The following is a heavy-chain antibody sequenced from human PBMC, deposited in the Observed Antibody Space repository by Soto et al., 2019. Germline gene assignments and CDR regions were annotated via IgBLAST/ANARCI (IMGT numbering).Heavy chain of an antibody. CDR3: ARAGESCSSTSCYHNWFDP. Sequence: QVQLVQSGAEVKKPGSSVKVSCKASGGTFSSYAISWVRQAPGQGLEWMGGIIPIFGTANYAQKFQGRVTITADKATSTAYMELSSLRSEDTAVYYCARAGESCSSTSCYHNWFDPWGQGTLVTVSS. V-gene: IGHV1-69*06. J-gene: IGHJ5*02. D-gene: IGHD2-2*01. CDR2: IIPIFGTA. CDR1: GGTFSSYA.